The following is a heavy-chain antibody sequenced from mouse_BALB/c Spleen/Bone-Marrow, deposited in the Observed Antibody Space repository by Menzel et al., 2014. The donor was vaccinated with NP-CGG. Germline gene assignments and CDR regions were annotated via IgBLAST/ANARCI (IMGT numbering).Heavy chain of an antibody. CDR1: GFNFSDYG. Sequence: EVKVVESGGGVVQPGGSRKLSCAASGFNFSDYGMAWVRLAPGKGPEWVAFISNLAYSIYYADTVTGRFTISRENAKNALFLGMSSLRFEDTAMYYCTRDRGYDGGYYFDYWGQGTTLTVSS. CDR2: ISNLAYSI. CDR3: TRDRGYDGGYYFDY. D-gene: IGHD2-2*01. V-gene: IGHV5-15*02. J-gene: IGHJ2*01.